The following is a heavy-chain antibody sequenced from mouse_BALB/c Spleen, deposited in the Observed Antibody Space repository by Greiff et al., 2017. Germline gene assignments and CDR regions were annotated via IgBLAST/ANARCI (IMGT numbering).Heavy chain of an antibody. CDR3: ARRTTVVGYAMDY. CDR2: ISSGSSTI. Sequence: EVNVVESGGGLVQPGGSRKLSCAASGFTFSSFGMHWVRQAPEKGLEWVAYISSGSSTIYYADTVKGRFTISRDNPKNTLFLQMTSLRSEDTAMYYCARRTTVVGYAMDYWGQGTSVTVSS. J-gene: IGHJ4*01. V-gene: IGHV5-17*02. D-gene: IGHD1-1*01. CDR1: GFTFSSFG.